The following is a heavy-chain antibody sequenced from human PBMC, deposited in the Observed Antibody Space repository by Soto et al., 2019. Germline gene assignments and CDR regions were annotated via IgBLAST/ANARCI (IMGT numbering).Heavy chain of an antibody. J-gene: IGHJ1*01. CDR2: TSYDGSDK. CDR1: GFTFRSYV. D-gene: IGHD3-16*01. CDR3: ARWGTTGGLDV. V-gene: IGHV3-30*19. Sequence: QVQLVESGGGVVQPGASLRVSCVGSGFTFRSYVIHWVRQAPGKGLEWVALTSYDGSDKYYGDSVRGRFTISRDNSRNTVDLQRARLRLEATALYYCARWGTTGGLDVWGQGTLVSVSS.